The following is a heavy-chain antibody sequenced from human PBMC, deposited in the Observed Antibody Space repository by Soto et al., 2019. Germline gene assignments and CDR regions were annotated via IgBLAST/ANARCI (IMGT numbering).Heavy chain of an antibody. V-gene: IGHV3-23*01. D-gene: IGHD6-19*01. CDR1: GFTFRNNV. CDR2: ITGSGRDT. CDR3: AKDYSSGWDPWFDP. J-gene: IGHJ5*02. Sequence: LRLSCAASGFTFRNNVLSWVRQAPGKGLDWVSGITGSGRDTYYADSVKGRFTISRDNSKNTLFLQVNSLRAEDTAVYYCAKDYSSGWDPWFDPWGQGTLVTVSS.